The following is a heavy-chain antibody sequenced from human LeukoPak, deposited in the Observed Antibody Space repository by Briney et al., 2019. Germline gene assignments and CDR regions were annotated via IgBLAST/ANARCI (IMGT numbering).Heavy chain of an antibody. J-gene: IGHJ4*02. CDR1: GFTLSSYE. Sequence: GGSLRLSCAASGFTLSSYEMNWVRQALGKGLEWVSYISSSGSTIYYADSVKGRFTISRDNAKNSLYLQMNSLRAEDTAVYYCARGSSYGSGSYWFDYWGQGTLVTVSS. V-gene: IGHV3-48*03. D-gene: IGHD3-10*01. CDR3: ARGSSYGSGSYWFDY. CDR2: ISSSGSTI.